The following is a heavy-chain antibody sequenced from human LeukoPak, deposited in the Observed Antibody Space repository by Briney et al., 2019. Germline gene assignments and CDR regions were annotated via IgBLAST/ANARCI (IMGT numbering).Heavy chain of an antibody. V-gene: IGHV1-2*02. D-gene: IGHD2-21*02. CDR2: VNPNSGGT. CDR3: ARSVHIVVVTAIGY. Sequence: GASVKVSCQASGYTFIGNYIKWVRQDPGQRVEGMGWVNPNSGGTNYAQKFQGRVTMTRDTSISTAYMELSRLRSDDTAVYYCARSVHIVVVTAIGYWGQGTLVTVSS. CDR1: GYTFIGNY. J-gene: IGHJ4*02.